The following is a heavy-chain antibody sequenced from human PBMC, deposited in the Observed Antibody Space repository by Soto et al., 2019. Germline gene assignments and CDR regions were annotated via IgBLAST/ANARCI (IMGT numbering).Heavy chain of an antibody. Sequence: QVHLEQSGAEVRKPGASVKISCKTSGYPFPSFEIHWIRQGPGQRPQWMGGISNDGSGSTKYSQKCQDRLTNTGDKRATTVYMTLSSLTSEDTAIYYCARESDHYQDFFQNWGQGTLVTVSA. CDR3: ARESDHYQDFFQN. V-gene: IGHV1-3*01. D-gene: IGHD1-26*01. J-gene: IGHJ4*02. CDR1: GYPFPSFE. CDR2: ISNDGSGST.